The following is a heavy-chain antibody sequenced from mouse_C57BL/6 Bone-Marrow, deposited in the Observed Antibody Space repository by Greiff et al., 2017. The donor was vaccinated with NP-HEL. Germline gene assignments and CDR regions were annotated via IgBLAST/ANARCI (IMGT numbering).Heavy chain of an antibody. CDR3: ARYDGWFTY. D-gene: IGHD2-12*01. CDR2: IHPNSGST. V-gene: IGHV1-64*01. Sequence: QVQLKQPGAELVKPGASVKLSCKASGYTFTSYWMHWVKQRPGQGLEWIGMIHPNSGSTNYNEKFKSKATLTVDKSSSTAYMQLSSLTSEDSAVYYCARYDGWFTYWGQGTLVTVSA. J-gene: IGHJ3*01. CDR1: GYTFTSYW.